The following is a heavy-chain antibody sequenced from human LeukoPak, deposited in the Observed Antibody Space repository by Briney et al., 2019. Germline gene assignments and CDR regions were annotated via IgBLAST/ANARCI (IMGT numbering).Heavy chain of an antibody. CDR1: GFTFSGYD. D-gene: IGHD3-9*01. J-gene: IGHJ3*02. V-gene: IGHV3-13*04. CDR2: IATAGDT. Sequence: PGGSLRLSCAASGFTFSGYDMHWVRQAPGKGLEWVSAIATAGDTYYPGSVKGRFTISRENAKNSLYLQMNSLRAGDTAVYYCARFDWISTRAFDIWGQGTMVTVSS. CDR3: ARFDWISTRAFDI.